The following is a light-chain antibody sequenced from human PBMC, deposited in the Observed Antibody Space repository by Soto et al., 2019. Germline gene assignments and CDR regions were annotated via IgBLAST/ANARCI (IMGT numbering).Light chain of an antibody. Sequence: DIVMTQSPLSLPVSPGESASISCRSSKRLLHSNGNNYLDWYLQKPGQAPPLLIYLGYNRASGIPDRFRGIGSGTDFTLKISRVEAEDVGVYYCMRALDRCTCGQGNSVQIK. V-gene: IGKV2-28*01. CDR1: KRLLHSNGNNY. CDR2: LGY. CDR3: MRALDRCT. J-gene: IGKJ1*01.